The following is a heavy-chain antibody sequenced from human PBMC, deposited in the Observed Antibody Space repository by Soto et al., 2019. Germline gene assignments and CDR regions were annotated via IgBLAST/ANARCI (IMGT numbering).Heavy chain of an antibody. V-gene: IGHV3-7*01. Sequence: GGSLRLSCAASGFTFSSYWMSWVRQAPGKGLEWVANIRQDGSEKYYVDSVKGRFTISRDNAKNSLYLQMNSLRAEDTAVYYCARELQGDDIVLMVYAIDAFDIWGQGTMVTVSS. CDR3: ARELQGDDIVLMVYAIDAFDI. CDR2: IRQDGSEK. J-gene: IGHJ3*02. D-gene: IGHD2-8*01. CDR1: GFTFSSYW.